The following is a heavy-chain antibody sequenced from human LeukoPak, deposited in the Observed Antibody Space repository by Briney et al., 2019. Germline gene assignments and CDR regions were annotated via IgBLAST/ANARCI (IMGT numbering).Heavy chain of an antibody. V-gene: IGHV3-73*01. CDR1: GFTFSGSA. D-gene: IGHD3-3*01. CDR2: IRSKANSYAT. Sequence: GGSLRLSCAASGFTFSGSAMHWVRQASGKGLEWVGRIRSKANSYATAYAGSGKVRFTIYRDDSKNTAYLQMNSLKTEDTAVYYCARLRILEWLLSGAFDIWGQGTMVTVSS. CDR3: ARLRILEWLLSGAFDI. J-gene: IGHJ3*02.